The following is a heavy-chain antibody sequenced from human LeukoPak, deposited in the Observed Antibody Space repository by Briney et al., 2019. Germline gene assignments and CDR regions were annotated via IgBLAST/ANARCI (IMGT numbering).Heavy chain of an antibody. CDR1: GFTFSSYS. Sequence: PGGSLRLSXAASGFTFSSYSMSWVCQAPGKGLEWVSSISSSSSYIYYADSVKGRFTISRDNAKNSLYLQMNSLRAEDTAVYYCAREGIQLWLRDYWGQGTLVTVSS. J-gene: IGHJ4*02. CDR2: ISSSSSYI. CDR3: AREGIQLWLRDY. D-gene: IGHD5-18*01. V-gene: IGHV3-21*01.